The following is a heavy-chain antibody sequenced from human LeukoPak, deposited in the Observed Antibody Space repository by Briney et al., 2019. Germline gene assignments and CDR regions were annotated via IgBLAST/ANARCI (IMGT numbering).Heavy chain of an antibody. D-gene: IGHD3-22*01. Sequence: SETLSLTCTVSGGSISTSNYYWGWIRQPPGKGLEWIGNIFYSGSTYYSPSLKSRVTISVDTSKNQFSLKLSSVTAADTAVYYCARGYYDSSGSNYYMDVWGKGTTVTVSS. J-gene: IGHJ6*03. CDR1: GGSISTSNYY. CDR3: ARGYYDSSGSNYYMDV. V-gene: IGHV4-39*07. CDR2: IFYSGST.